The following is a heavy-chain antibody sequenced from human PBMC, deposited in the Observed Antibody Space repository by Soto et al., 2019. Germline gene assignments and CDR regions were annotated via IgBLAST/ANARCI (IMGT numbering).Heavy chain of an antibody. D-gene: IGHD6-6*01. CDR1: GESISSGGYY. Sequence: QVQLQESGPGLVKASQTLSLICSVSGESISSGGYYWSWIRHHPGKGLEWIGYIYDSESAYYNPSLKSRVTISMDTSKNHFAMKLSSVTAADTAVYYCARASSSSSAADYWGLGTLITVFS. CDR3: ARASSSSSAADY. J-gene: IGHJ4*02. V-gene: IGHV4-31*03. CDR2: IYDSESA.